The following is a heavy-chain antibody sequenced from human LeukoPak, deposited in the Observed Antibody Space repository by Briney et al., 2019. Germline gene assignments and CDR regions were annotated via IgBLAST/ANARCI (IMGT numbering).Heavy chain of an antibody. D-gene: IGHD3-3*01. CDR1: GGSFSGYY. Sequence: SETLSLTCAVYGGSFSGYYWSWIRQPPGKGLEWTGEINHSGSTNYNPSLKSRVTISVDTSKNQFSLKLSSVTAADTAVYYCARGGWRGFDYWGQGTLVTVSS. CDR3: ARGGWRGFDY. CDR2: INHSGST. V-gene: IGHV4-34*01. J-gene: IGHJ4*02.